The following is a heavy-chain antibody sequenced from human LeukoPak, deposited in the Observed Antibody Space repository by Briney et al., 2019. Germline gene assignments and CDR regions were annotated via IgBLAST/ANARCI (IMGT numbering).Heavy chain of an antibody. V-gene: IGHV1-18*01. CDR1: GYTFSSYG. CDR3: ARDGVPSAVSCPGRFDP. D-gene: IGHD3-10*02. J-gene: IGHJ5*02. Sequence: GASVKVSCKASGYTFSSYGISWVRQAPGQGLEWMGWISAYNGNTNYAQKLQGRLTVTTDTSTSTAYMELRSLRTDDTAVYYCARDGVPSAVSCPGRFDPWGKGTLVTVSS. CDR2: ISAYNGNT.